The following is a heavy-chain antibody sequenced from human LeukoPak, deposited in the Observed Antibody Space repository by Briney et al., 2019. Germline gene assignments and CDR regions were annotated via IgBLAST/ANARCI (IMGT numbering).Heavy chain of an antibody. D-gene: IGHD3-16*01. CDR2: ISYDGGIT. J-gene: IGHJ4*02. CDR1: GFTFSSYA. CDR3: ARDTTNYYDGESSGPLYFDY. V-gene: IGHV3-30*01. Sequence: GGSLRLSCAASGFTFSSYAMSWVRQAPGKGQEWLAVISYDGGITHYADSVKDRFTISRDNSKNTLSLQLNSLRGDDTAVYYCARDTTNYYDGESSGPLYFDYWGQGTLVTVSS.